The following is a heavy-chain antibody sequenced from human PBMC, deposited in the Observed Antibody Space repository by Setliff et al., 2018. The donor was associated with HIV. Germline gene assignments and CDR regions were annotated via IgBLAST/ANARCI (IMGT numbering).Heavy chain of an antibody. CDR2: IYYSGST. Sequence: PSETLSLTCTVSGGSISSSSYYWGWIRQPPGKGLEWIGSIYYSGSTYYNPSLKSRVAISVDTSKNQFSLKLNTVTAADTALYFCALLEVPLIEGISPALWGQGTLVTVSS. J-gene: IGHJ4*02. D-gene: IGHD3-22*01. CDR3: ALLEVPLIEGISPAL. V-gene: IGHV4-39*07. CDR1: GGSISSSSYY.